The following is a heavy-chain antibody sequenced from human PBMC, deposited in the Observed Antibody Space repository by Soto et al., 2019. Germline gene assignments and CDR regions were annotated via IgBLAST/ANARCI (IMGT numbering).Heavy chain of an antibody. CDR1: GFSFADYW. CDR2: MNQDGSQR. J-gene: IGHJ4*02. V-gene: IGHV3-7*01. D-gene: IGHD3-3*01. Sequence: EVQLVESGGGLVLAGSSLILSCVGAGFSFADYWMTWFRKAPGKGREWVSKMNQDGSQRYYVDYLKVRFTMCRANTKKSLKLKMKSPDVSTTAVYYSARTNLDDPLAGPAFWGQGTLVRVSS. CDR3: ARTNLDDPLAGPAF.